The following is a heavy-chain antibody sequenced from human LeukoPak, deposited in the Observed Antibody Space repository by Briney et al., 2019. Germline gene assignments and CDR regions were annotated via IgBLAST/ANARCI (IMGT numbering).Heavy chain of an antibody. CDR1: GFTFSDYY. CDR3: ARCYDSSGYYSNYHMDV. D-gene: IGHD3-22*01. V-gene: IGHV3-11*04. Sequence: GGSLRLSCAASGFTFSDYYMSWLRQAPGKGLEWVSYISTSGSTIYYADSVKGRFTISRDNAKNSLYLQMNSLRAEDTAVYYCARCYDSSGYYSNYHMDVWGKGTTVTVS. CDR2: ISTSGSTI. J-gene: IGHJ6*03.